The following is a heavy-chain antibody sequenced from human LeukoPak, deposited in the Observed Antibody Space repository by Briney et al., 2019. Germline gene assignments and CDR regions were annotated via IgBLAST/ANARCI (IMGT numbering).Heavy chain of an antibody. Sequence: GGSLRLSCAASGFTFSSYSMNWVRQAPGKGLEWVSSISSSSSYIYYADSVKGRFTISRDNAKNSLYLQMNSLRAEDTAVYYCARDRGSRVVPAAIGHPDEYYYGMDVWGQGTTVTVSS. V-gene: IGHV3-21*01. CDR3: ARDRGSRVVPAAIGHPDEYYYGMDV. CDR2: ISSSSSYI. D-gene: IGHD2-2*01. CDR1: GFTFSSYS. J-gene: IGHJ6*02.